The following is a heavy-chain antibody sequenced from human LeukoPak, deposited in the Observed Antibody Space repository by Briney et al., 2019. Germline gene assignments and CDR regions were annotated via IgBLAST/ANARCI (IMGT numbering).Heavy chain of an antibody. J-gene: IGHJ2*01. CDR1: GASISSNY. CDR2: VIYSGST. Sequence: KPSETLSLTCTVSGASISSNYWTWTRQPPGKGLEWIGYVIYSGSTDYSASLKSRVTISLDTSKSHFSLKLTSVTAADTAVYYCARRTYFDLWGRGTLVTVSS. CDR3: ARRTYFDL. V-gene: IGHV4-59*01.